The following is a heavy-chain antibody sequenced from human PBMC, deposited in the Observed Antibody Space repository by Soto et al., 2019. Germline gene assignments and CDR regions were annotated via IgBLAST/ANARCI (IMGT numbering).Heavy chain of an antibody. CDR1: GSSLSSGGNY. Sequence: TLSRTGPLSGSSLSSGGNYSSWIRQHPGKCLEWIGYIYYSGSTYYNPSLKSRVTLSVHTSKNPFSLKLSSATAADTAVDFCARGSNNWYVYFDDRGQG. CDR2: IYYSGST. V-gene: IGHV4-31*03. CDR3: ARGSNNWYVYFDD. J-gene: IGHJ4*02. D-gene: IGHD1-1*01.